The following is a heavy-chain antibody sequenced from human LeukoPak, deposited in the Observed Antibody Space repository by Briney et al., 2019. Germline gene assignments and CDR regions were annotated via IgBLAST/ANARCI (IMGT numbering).Heavy chain of an antibody. CDR1: GFTFSDYW. Sequence: GECLRLSCAASGFTFSDYWMSWVRQAPGKGLEWVANIQQDGSEKYSVDSVKGRFTISRDNAKKALFLQVSSLRGEDTAVYYCARDRGFSYGIDFWGQGTLVTVS. CDR3: ARDRGFSYGIDF. CDR2: IQQDGSEK. V-gene: IGHV3-7*04. J-gene: IGHJ4*02. D-gene: IGHD5-18*01.